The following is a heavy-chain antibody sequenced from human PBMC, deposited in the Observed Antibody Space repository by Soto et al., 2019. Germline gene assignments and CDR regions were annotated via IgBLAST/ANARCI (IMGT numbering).Heavy chain of an antibody. CDR2: ISYDGSNK. Sequence: GGSLRLSCAASGFTFSSYAMHWVRQAPGKGLEWVAVISYDGSNKYYADSVKGRFTISRDNSKNTLYLQMNSLRAEDTAVYYCARGRLLKETNGFDYWGQGTLVTVSS. CDR1: GFTFSSYA. CDR3: ARGRLLKETNGFDY. D-gene: IGHD2-8*01. J-gene: IGHJ4*02. V-gene: IGHV3-30-3*01.